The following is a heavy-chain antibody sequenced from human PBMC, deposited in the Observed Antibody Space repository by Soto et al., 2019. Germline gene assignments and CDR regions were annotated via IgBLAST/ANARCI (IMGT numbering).Heavy chain of an antibody. J-gene: IGHJ5*02. V-gene: IGHV5-10-1*04. CDR3: ARRAAGKRYYGFDP. CDR2: IDPSDSYT. D-gene: IGHD3-16*01. CDR1: GYSFTSYW. Sequence: PGESLKLSCKGSGYSFTSYWISWVRQMPGKGLEWMGRIDPSDSYTNYSPSFQGQVTISADNSISTAYLQWSSLKASDTAMYYCARRAAGKRYYGFDPWGQGTLVTVS.